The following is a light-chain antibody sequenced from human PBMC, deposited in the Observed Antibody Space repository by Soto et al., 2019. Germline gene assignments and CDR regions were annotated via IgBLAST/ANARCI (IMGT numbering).Light chain of an antibody. CDR3: QHYNNWPPYT. CDR2: GAS. J-gene: IGKJ2*01. CDR1: QSVSSSY. Sequence: EIVLTQSPGTLSLSPGERATLSCRASQSVSSSYLAWYQQKPGQAPRLLIYGASTRATGIPARFSGSGSETEFTLTISSLQSEDFAVYYCQHYNNWPPYTFGQGTKVDI. V-gene: IGKV3-15*01.